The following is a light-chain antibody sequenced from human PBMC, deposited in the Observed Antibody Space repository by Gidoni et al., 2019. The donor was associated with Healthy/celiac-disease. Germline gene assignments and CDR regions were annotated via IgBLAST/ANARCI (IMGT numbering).Light chain of an antibody. Sequence: DIQMTESPSSLSASVGDRVTITCRASQGIRNYLAWYQQKPGKVPKLLIYAASTLQSGVPSRFSGSGSGTDFTLTISSLQPEDVATYYCQKYTSASWTFGPXAKVGI. V-gene: IGKV1-27*01. CDR2: AAS. CDR1: QGIRNY. J-gene: IGKJ1*01. CDR3: QKYTSASWT.